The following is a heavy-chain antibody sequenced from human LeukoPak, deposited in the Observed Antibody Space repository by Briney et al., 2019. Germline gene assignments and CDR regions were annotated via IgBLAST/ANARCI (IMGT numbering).Heavy chain of an antibody. J-gene: IGHJ4*02. CDR1: GCTFTSLD. CDR3: ARVDGSPDY. D-gene: IGHD2-15*01. V-gene: IGHV1-8*03. CDR2: INPNSGNR. Sequence: ASVKVSCKASGCTFTSLDINWVRQATGQGLEWMGWINPNSGNRGYAQQFQGRVTITRDTSIRTAYMELTSLRSEDTAVYYCARVDGSPDYWGQGTLVTVSS.